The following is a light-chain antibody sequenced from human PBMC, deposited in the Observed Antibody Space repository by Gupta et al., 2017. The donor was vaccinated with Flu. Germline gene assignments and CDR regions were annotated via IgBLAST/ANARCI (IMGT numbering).Light chain of an antibody. V-gene: IGKV3-20*01. CDR1: RSVPSSF. Sequence: EGGTLSCRASRSVPSSFLAWYQQRSGQAPRLLIYGASRRATGIPERFSGSGSGTDFTLTISRLEPEDFAVYFCQQYGSSPLTFGGGTKVESK. CDR3: QQYGSSPLT. CDR2: GAS. J-gene: IGKJ4*01.